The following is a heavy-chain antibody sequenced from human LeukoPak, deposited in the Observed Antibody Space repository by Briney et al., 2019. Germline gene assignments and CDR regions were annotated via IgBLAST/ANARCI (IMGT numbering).Heavy chain of an antibody. CDR2: VSSDGGT. J-gene: IGHJ4*02. Sequence: SETLSLTCTVSGGSISTSGYYWAWIRQPPGKGLEWIGSVSSDGGTSHTSLKSRVTMALDTSKNQFSLRLSSVTAADTAVYYCARTLRRGDFWSGYYFDYWGQGTLVTVSS. CDR3: ARTLRRGDFWSGYYFDY. D-gene: IGHD3-3*01. V-gene: IGHV4-39*01. CDR1: GGSISTSGYY.